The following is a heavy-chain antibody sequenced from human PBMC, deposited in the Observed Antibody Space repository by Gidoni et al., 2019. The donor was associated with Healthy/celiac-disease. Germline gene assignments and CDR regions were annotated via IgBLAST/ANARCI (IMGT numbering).Heavy chain of an antibody. J-gene: IGHJ5*02. CDR3: ARVMMGRRDYLSRGWFDP. V-gene: IGHV4-34*01. CDR2: INHSGRT. D-gene: IGHD3-16*01. Sequence: QVQLQQCGAGRLKPSETLSLTCAVYGGSLSGCYWSWIRQPPGKGLEWIGEINHSGRTNYNPSLKSRFTISVDTSKNQFALKLSSGTASDTAVFYCARVMMGRRDYLSRGWFDPWGQGTLVTVSS. CDR1: GGSLSGCY.